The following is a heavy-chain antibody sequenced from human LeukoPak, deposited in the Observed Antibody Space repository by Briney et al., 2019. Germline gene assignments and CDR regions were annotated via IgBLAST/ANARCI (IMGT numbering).Heavy chain of an antibody. V-gene: IGHV4-61*01. CDR2: IYYSGST. Sequence: PSETLSLTCTVSGGSVSSGSYYWSWIRQPPGKGLEWIGYIYYSGSTNYNPSLKSRVTISVDTSKNQFSLKLSSVTAADTAVYYCARDPGPGTPVSWGQGTLVTVSS. D-gene: IGHD4-11*01. CDR1: GGSVSSGSYY. CDR3: ARDPGPGTPVS. J-gene: IGHJ5*02.